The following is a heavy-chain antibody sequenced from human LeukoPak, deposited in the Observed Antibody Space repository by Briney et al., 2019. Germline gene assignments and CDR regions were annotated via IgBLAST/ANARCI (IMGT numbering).Heavy chain of an antibody. V-gene: IGHV3-9*01. Sequence: GGSLRLSCAASGFTFDDYAMHWVRQAPGKGLEWVSGISWNSGSIGYADSVKGRFTISRDNAKNSLYLQMNSLRAEDTALYYCAKGGTMIVVGYFDYWGQGTLVTVSS. CDR3: AKGGTMIVVGYFDY. D-gene: IGHD3-22*01. CDR2: ISWNSGSI. J-gene: IGHJ4*02. CDR1: GFTFDDYA.